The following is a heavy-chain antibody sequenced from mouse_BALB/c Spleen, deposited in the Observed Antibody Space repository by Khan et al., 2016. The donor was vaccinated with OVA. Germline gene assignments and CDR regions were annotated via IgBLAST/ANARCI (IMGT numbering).Heavy chain of an antibody. J-gene: IGHJ4*01. V-gene: IGHV3-8*02. Sequence: MQLEESGPSLVKPSQTLSLTCSVTGDSITSGFWNWIRKFPGNKFEYLGYITYSGNTYYNPPLKSRISITRDTSKSQYYLQLNSVTTEDTATYYCARSYGSWAMDYWGQGTSVTVSS. CDR1: GDSITSGF. CDR2: ITYSGNT. D-gene: IGHD1-1*01. CDR3: ARSYGSWAMDY.